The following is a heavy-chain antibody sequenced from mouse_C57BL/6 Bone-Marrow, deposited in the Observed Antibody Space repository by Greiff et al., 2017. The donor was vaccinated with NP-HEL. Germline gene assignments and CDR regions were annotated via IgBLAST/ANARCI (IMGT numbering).Heavy chain of an antibody. V-gene: IGHV1-55*01. J-gene: IGHJ2*01. D-gene: IGHD1-1*01. CDR3: ARRRLFTTEGYFDY. Sequence: VQLQQPGAELVKPGASVKMSCKASGYTFTSYWITWVKQRPGQGLEWIGDIYPGSGSTNYNEKFKSKATLTVDTSSSTAYMQLSSLTSEDSAVYYCARRRLFTTEGYFDYWGQGTTLTVSS. CDR2: IYPGSGST. CDR1: GYTFTSYW.